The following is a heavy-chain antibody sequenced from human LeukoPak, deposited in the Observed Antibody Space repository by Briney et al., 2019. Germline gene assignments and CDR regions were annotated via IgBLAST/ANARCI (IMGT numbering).Heavy chain of an antibody. CDR3: ARELYSSSWLGPTWYYGMDV. V-gene: IGHV4-38-2*02. D-gene: IGHD6-13*01. CDR2: IYCSGST. J-gene: IGHJ6*04. CDR1: GYSISSGYY. Sequence: SETLSLTCAVCGYSISSGYYWGWTRPPPGEGLEWIGSIYCSGSTQHNPSLKSRVTISIDTSKNQFSLKLSSVTAADTAVYYCARELYSSSWLGPTWYYGMDVWGKGTTVTVSS.